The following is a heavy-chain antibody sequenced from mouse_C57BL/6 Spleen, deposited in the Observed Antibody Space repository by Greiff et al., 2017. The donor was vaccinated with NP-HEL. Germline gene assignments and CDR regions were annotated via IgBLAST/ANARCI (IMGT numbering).Heavy chain of an antibody. Sequence: DVMLVESGGGLVKPGGSLKLSCAASGFTFSDYGMHWVRQAPEQGLEWVAYLSSGSSTIYYADTVKGRFPISRDNAKNTLFLQMTSLRSEDTAMYYCARRDGTVVADYWGQGTTLTVSS. CDR2: LSSGSSTI. CDR1: GFTFSDYG. V-gene: IGHV5-17*01. J-gene: IGHJ2*01. D-gene: IGHD1-1*01. CDR3: ARRDGTVVADY.